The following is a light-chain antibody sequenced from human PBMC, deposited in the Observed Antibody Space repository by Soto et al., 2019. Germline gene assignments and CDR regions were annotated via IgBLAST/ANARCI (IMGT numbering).Light chain of an antibody. Sequence: DIVLTQSPCTLSLSPGERATLSCRASQSVSSSYLAWYQQKPGQAPRLLIYGASSRATGIPDRFSGSGSGTDFTLTINRLEPEDFAVYYCQQYGSSGYTFGQGTKLEIK. CDR1: QSVSSSY. J-gene: IGKJ2*01. V-gene: IGKV3-20*01. CDR2: GAS. CDR3: QQYGSSGYT.